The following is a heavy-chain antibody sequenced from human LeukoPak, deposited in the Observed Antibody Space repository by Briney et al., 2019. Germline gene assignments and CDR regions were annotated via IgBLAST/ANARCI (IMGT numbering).Heavy chain of an antibody. J-gene: IGHJ4*02. D-gene: IGHD5-18*01. CDR3: ARARVSSYGYETDFDY. CDR1: GYTFTSNY. V-gene: IGHV1-46*01. Sequence: ASVKVSCTASGYTFTSNYMHWVRQSPGQGLEWMGIINPSDGSANSAQKFQGRVTMTRDTSTSTVYMELSSLRAEDTALYHCARARVSSYGYETDFDYWGQGTLVTVSS. CDR2: INPSDGSA.